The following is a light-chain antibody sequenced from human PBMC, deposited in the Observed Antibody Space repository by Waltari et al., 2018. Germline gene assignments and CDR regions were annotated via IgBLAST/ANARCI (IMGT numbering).Light chain of an antibody. V-gene: IGLV2-14*01. J-gene: IGLJ3*02. CDR2: DVT. CDR1: SSDVGSYNY. CDR3: SSYTTRSTLV. Sequence: QSALTQPASVSGSPGQSITISCSGTSSDVGSYNYVSWYQQHPGKAPKLMIYDVTKRPSWGSNRFSGSKSGNTASLTISGLQAEDEADYYCSSYTTRSTLVFGGGTKLTVL.